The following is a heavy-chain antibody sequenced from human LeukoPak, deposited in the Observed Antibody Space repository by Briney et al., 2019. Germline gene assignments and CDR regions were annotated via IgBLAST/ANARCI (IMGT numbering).Heavy chain of an antibody. CDR1: GYSFTSYW. D-gene: IGHD3-16*01. J-gene: IGHJ5*02. CDR3: ARRGGWGSRWFDP. V-gene: IGHV5-51*01. CDR2: IYPGDSDT. Sequence: TGESLKISCKGSGYSFTSYWIGWVRQMPGKGRGWMGIIYPGDSDTRYSPSFQGQVTISADKSISTAYLQWSSLKASDTAMYYCARRGGWGSRWFDPWGQGTLVTVSS.